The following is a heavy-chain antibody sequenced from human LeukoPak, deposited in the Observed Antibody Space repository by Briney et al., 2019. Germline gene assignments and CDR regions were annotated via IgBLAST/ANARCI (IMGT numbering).Heavy chain of an antibody. D-gene: IGHD1-26*01. CDR1: GYSISSGYY. CDR3: AREAPLIVGAIDY. CDR2: IYHSGST. Sequence: TPSETLSLTCTVSGYSISSGYYWGWIRQPPGKGLEWIGSIYHSGSTYYNPSLKSRVTISVDTSKNQFSLKLSSVTAADTAVYYCAREAPLIVGAIDYWGQGTLVTVSS. V-gene: IGHV4-38-2*02. J-gene: IGHJ4*02.